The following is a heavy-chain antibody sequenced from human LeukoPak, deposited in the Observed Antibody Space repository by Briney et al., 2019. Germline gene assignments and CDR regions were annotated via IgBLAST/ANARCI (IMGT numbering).Heavy chain of an antibody. V-gene: IGHV4-59*08. CDR3: ARQYYGGYEPLKIDY. CDR1: GVSISSYY. J-gene: IGHJ4*01. CDR2: IYYRGST. D-gene: IGHD4-17*01. Sequence: PSETLSLTCTVSGVSISSYYWSWIRQPPGKGLEWIGYIYYRGSTNYNPSLKSRVTILVDTSKNQFSLNLSSVTAADTAVYYCARQYYGGYEPLKIDYWGQGALVTASS.